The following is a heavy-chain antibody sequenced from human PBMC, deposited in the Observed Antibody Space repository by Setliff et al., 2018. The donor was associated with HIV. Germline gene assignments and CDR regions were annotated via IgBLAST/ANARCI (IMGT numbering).Heavy chain of an antibody. CDR1: GYSLSSDYY. Sequence: SETLSLTCAVSGYSLSSDYYWGWIRQPPGKGLEWIASIYHSGSTYYNPSLKSRVIISVDTSKNQFSLKLSSVSAADTARYYCARDPPGYGDSNDYWGQGTLVTVSS. J-gene: IGHJ4*02. CDR2: IYHSGST. V-gene: IGHV4-38-2*02. D-gene: IGHD4-17*01. CDR3: ARDPPGYGDSNDY.